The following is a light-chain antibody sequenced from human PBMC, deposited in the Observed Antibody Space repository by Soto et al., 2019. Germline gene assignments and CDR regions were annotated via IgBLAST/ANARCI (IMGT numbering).Light chain of an antibody. CDR1: SGSVSTSYY. V-gene: IGLV8-61*01. Sequence: QTVVTQEPSFSVSPGGTVTLTCALSSGSVSTSYYPSWYQQTPGQAPRTLIYNTNSRSSGVPDRFSGSILGNKAALTIPGAQADDESDYYCVLYMGSGISVFGGGTKLTVL. CDR3: VLYMGSGISV. J-gene: IGLJ3*02. CDR2: NTN.